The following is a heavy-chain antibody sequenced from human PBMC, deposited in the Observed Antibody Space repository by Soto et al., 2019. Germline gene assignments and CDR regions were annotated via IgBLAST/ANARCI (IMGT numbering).Heavy chain of an antibody. Sequence: SETLSLTCTVSGGSISSSSYYWGWIRQPPGKGLEWIGSIYYSGSTYYNPSLKSRVTISVDTSKNQFSLKLSSVTAADTAVYYCARLITMIVVVITMWGQGTLVTVAS. CDR3: ARLITMIVVVITM. V-gene: IGHV4-39*01. J-gene: IGHJ4*02. D-gene: IGHD3-22*01. CDR2: IYYSGST. CDR1: GGSISSSSYY.